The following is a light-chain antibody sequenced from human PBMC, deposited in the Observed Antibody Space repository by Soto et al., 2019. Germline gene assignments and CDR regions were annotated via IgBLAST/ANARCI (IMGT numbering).Light chain of an antibody. CDR2: EVS. J-gene: IGLJ1*01. V-gene: IGLV2-14*01. CDR1: SSDVGAYNY. CDR3: FSFTTTSTHV. Sequence: QSALTQPASVSGSPGQSITISCTGTSSDVGAYNYISWYQQYPGTAPKIMIYEVSSRPSGVSHRFSGSKSGNTASLTISGLQPEDEAEYFCFSFTTTSTHVFGTGTKVTVL.